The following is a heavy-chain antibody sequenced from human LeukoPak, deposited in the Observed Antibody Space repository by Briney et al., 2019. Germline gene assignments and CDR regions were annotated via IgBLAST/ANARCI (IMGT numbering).Heavy chain of an antibody. V-gene: IGHV3-30*02. Sequence: GGSLRLSCAASGFTFSSYGMHWVRQSPGKGLDWVAFIRNDGNKYNYAESVKGRFTISRDNSKNTLYLQMDSLSAEDTAVYYCAKGSLGITMIVVVIEDFDYWGQGTLVTVSS. D-gene: IGHD3-22*01. J-gene: IGHJ4*02. CDR3: AKGSLGITMIVVVIEDFDY. CDR1: GFTFSSYG. CDR2: IRNDGNKY.